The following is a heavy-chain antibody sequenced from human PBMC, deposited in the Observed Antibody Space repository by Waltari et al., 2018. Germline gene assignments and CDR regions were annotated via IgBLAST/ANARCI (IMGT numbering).Heavy chain of an antibody. Sequence: EVQLVESGAALLPHGRSLKISCAACGRTHRDYSLHWVRQAYGKGLEWGGRIRSRFKDYETAYAESVQGMFTISRDASKNTAYLEMNSLKTDDTAVYYCIRPFEMGIDWGQGTQVTVSS. CDR3: IRPFEMGID. D-gene: IGHD7-27*01. CDR1: GRTHRDYS. J-gene: IGHJ4*02. CDR2: IRSRFKDYET. V-gene: IGHV3-73*01.